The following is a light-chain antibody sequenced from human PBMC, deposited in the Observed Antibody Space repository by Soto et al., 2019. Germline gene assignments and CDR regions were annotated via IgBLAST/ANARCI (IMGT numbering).Light chain of an antibody. CDR1: SSDVGGYNY. Sequence: QSVLAQPASVSGSPGQSITISCTGTSSDVGGYNYVSWYQQHPGKVPKVMIYEVNNRPAGVSNRFSGSKSGNTASLTISGLQAEDETDYYCSSYTSSSIYVIGPGTKVSVL. CDR2: EVN. CDR3: SSYTSSSIYV. V-gene: IGLV2-14*01. J-gene: IGLJ1*01.